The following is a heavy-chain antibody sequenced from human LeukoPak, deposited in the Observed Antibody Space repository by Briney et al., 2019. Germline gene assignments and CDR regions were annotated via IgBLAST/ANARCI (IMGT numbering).Heavy chain of an antibody. CDR1: GGTFSSYA. V-gene: IGHV1-69*01. Sequence: SVKVSCKASGGTFSSYAISWVRQAPGQGLEWMGGIIPIFGTANYAQKFQGRVTITADESTSTAYMELSSLRSEDTAVYYCARSPRGYSGYEARLNWFDPWAQGTLVTVSS. CDR2: IIPIFGTA. CDR3: ARSPRGYSGYEARLNWFDP. J-gene: IGHJ5*02. D-gene: IGHD5-12*01.